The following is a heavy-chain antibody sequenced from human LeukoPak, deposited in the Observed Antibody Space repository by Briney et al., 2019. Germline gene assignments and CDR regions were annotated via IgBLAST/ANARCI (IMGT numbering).Heavy chain of an antibody. Sequence: GGSLRLSCTASGFTFSSSGMHWVRQAPGKGLEWVAVILYNGSNKYYADSVKGRFTISRDNSKNTLYLQMNSLRVEDTAVYYCARAGGYCSGGSCYRGYSWFDPWGQGTLVTVSS. V-gene: IGHV3-33*01. CDR3: ARAGGYCSGGSCYRGYSWFDP. CDR1: GFTFSSSG. D-gene: IGHD2-15*01. J-gene: IGHJ5*02. CDR2: ILYNGSNK.